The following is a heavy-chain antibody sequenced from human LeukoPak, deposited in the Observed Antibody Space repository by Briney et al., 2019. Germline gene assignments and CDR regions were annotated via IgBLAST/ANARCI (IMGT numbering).Heavy chain of an antibody. CDR1: GGSISISSYY. J-gene: IGHJ6*03. Sequence: SETLSLTCTLSGGSISISSYYCGWIRQPPGKGLEWIGCIYYSGSTYYNPSLKSRVTISVDTSKNQFSLKLSSVTAADTAVYSCARHTSPLVVPAAIMGTDNYYYMDVWGKGTTVTVSS. CDR2: IYYSGST. D-gene: IGHD2-2*01. V-gene: IGHV4-39*01. CDR3: ARHTSPLVVPAAIMGTDNYYYMDV.